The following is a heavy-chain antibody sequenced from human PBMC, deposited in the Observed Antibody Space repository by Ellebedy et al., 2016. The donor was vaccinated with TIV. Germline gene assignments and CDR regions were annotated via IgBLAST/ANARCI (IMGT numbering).Heavy chain of an antibody. CDR2: INPSGGST. CDR1: GYTFTSYY. CDR3: ATQAGGGYYFGFSIDY. Sequence: AASVKVSCKASGYTFTSYYMHWVRQAPGQGLEWMGIINPSGGSTSYAQKFQGRVTMTRDTSTSTVYMELSSLRSEDTAVYYCATQAGGGYYFGFSIDYWGQGTLVTVSS. D-gene: IGHD3-22*01. V-gene: IGHV1-46*01. J-gene: IGHJ4*02.